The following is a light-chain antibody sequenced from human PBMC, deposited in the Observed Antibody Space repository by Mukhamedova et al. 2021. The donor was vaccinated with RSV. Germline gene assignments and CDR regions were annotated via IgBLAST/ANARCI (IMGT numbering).Light chain of an antibody. J-gene: IGKJ3*01. CDR1: QSVRSY. Sequence: GERATLSCRASQSVRSYLAWYQQKPGQAPRLLIYDASNRASGIPARFSGSGSGTDFTLTISSLDPEDFAVYYCQQRTNWLFTFGPG. CDR2: DAS. CDR3: QQRTNWLFT. V-gene: IGKV3-11*01.